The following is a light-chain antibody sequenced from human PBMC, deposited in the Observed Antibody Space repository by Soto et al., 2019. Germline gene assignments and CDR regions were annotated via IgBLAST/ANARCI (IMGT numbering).Light chain of an antibody. J-gene: IGLJ2*01. CDR1: SGDVGAYNF. CDR3: GSYTTINTMI. V-gene: IGLV2-14*01. CDR2: DVT. Sequence: QSALTQPASVSGSPGQSITISCAGTSGDVGAYNFVTWFQQHPGKVPKLIIYDVTDRLSGVSDRFSGSKSGNTASLTISGLLAEDEADYYCGSYTTINTMIFGGGTKVTVL.